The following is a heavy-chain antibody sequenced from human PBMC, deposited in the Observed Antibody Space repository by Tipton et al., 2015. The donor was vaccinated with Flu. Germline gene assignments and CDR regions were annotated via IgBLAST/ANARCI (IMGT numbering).Heavy chain of an antibody. CDR3: ARDYAMGYYGRDV. D-gene: IGHD2-8*01. Sequence: QLVQSGAEVKKPGASAKVSCKASGYTFIDSYMHWVRQAPGQGLEWMGWINPNSGGTKFAQRFQGRVTMTRDTSINTAYMELSRRSSDDTAGYYWARDYAMGYYGRDVWGLGSTVTVSS. V-gene: IGHV1-2*02. CDR2: INPNSGGT. CDR1: GYTFIDSY. J-gene: IGHJ6*02.